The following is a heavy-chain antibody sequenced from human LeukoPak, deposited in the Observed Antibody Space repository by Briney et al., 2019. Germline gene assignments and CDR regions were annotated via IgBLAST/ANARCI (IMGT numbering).Heavy chain of an antibody. CDR2: ISWNSGSI. D-gene: IGHD3-10*01. Sequence: GGSLRLSCAASGFTFDDYAMHWVRQAPGKGLEWVSGISWNSGSIGYADSVKGRFTISRDNAKNSLYLQMNSLRAEDTALYYCAKDQLPFGELFYYYYGMDVWGQGTTVTVSS. J-gene: IGHJ6*02. CDR3: AKDQLPFGELFYYYYGMDV. V-gene: IGHV3-9*01. CDR1: GFTFDDYA.